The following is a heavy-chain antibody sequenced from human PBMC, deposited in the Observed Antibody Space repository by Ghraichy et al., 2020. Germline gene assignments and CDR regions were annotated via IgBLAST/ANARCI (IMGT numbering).Heavy chain of an antibody. Sequence: SETLSLTCTVSGGSISSYYWSWIRQPPGKGLEWIGYIYYSGSTNYNPSLKSRVTISVDTSKNQFSLKLSSVTAADTAVYYCARVGIGQPILNYDFWSGYFFYFDYWGQGTLVTVSS. CDR1: GGSISSYY. V-gene: IGHV4-59*01. D-gene: IGHD3-3*01. CDR3: ARVGIGQPILNYDFWSGYFFYFDY. CDR2: IYYSGST. J-gene: IGHJ4*02.